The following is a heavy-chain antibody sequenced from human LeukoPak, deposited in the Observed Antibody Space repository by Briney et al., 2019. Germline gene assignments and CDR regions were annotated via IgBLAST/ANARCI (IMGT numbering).Heavy chain of an antibody. CDR1: GGSISSYY. Sequence: SETLSLTCTVSGGSISSYYWSWIRQPPGKGLEWIGYIYYSGSTNYNPSLKSRVTISVDTSKNQFSLKLSSVTAADTAVYYCARHGGYIQYYFDYWGQGTLVTVSS. D-gene: IGHD5-12*01. V-gene: IGHV4-59*08. J-gene: IGHJ4*02. CDR2: IYYSGST. CDR3: ARHGGYIQYYFDY.